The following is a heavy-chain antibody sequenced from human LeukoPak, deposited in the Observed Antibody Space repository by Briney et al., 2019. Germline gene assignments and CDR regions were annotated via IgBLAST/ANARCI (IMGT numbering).Heavy chain of an antibody. CDR2: IIPIFGTA. D-gene: IGHD5-18*01. V-gene: IGHV1-69*13. Sequence: ASVKVSCKASGGTFSSYAISWVRQAPGQGLEWMGGIIPIFGTANYAQKFQGRVMITADESTSTAYMELSSLRSEDTAVYYCARGNVDTAMAKSMGAFDIWGQGTMVTVSS. J-gene: IGHJ3*02. CDR3: ARGNVDTAMAKSMGAFDI. CDR1: GGTFSSYA.